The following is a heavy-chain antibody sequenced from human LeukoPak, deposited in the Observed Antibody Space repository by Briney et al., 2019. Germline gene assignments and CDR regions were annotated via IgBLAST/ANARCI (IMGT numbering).Heavy chain of an antibody. J-gene: IGHJ6*04. CDR3: ARGHSGDFVLMKYGGRRGRILDV. Sequence: NPSETLSLTCAVYGGSFSGYYWSWIRQSPAKGLEWIGEVTHSGSTSYNPSLKSRVSISIDTSKNQFSLKLRSVTAADTAVYYCARGHSGDFVLMKYGGRRGRILDVWGKGTTVTVSA. CDR2: VTHSGST. V-gene: IGHV4-34*01. D-gene: IGHD2-8*01. CDR1: GGSFSGYY.